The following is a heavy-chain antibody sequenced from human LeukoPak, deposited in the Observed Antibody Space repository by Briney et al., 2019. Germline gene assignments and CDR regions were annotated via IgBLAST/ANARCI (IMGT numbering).Heavy chain of an antibody. Sequence: SETLSLTCTVSGGSISSSSYYWGWIRQPPGKGLEWIGSIYYSGSTYYNPSLKSRVTISVDTSKNQFSLKLSSVTAADTAVYYCAMDCRGGSCFDPWGQGTLVTVSS. CDR3: AMDCRGGSCFDP. CDR1: GGSISSSSYY. CDR2: IYYSGST. J-gene: IGHJ5*02. V-gene: IGHV4-39*01. D-gene: IGHD2-15*01.